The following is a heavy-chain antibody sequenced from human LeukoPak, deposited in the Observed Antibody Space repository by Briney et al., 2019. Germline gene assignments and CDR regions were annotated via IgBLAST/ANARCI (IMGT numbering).Heavy chain of an antibody. Sequence: ASVKVSCKASGYTFNGYHMHWVRQAPGQGLEWMGWINPNSGDTSYTQKFQGRVTMTRDTSISTAYMELSRLRSDDTALYYCARGQQLEDLYFYYYMDVWGKGTTVTISS. J-gene: IGHJ6*03. CDR3: ARGQQLEDLYFYYYMDV. V-gene: IGHV1-2*02. CDR1: GYTFNGYH. D-gene: IGHD6-13*01. CDR2: INPNSGDT.